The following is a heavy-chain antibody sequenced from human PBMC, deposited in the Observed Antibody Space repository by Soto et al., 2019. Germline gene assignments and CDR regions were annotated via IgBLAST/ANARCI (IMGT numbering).Heavy chain of an antibody. D-gene: IGHD4-17*01. V-gene: IGHV4-61*08. CDR1: GGSISSGGYY. Sequence: SETLSLTCTVSGGSISSGGYYWSWIRQHPGKGLEWIGYIYYSGSTSYNPSLKSRVTISIDTSKNQFSLKLSSVTAADTAVYYCAQTTVTTGEDWFDPWGQGTLVTVSS. CDR3: AQTTVTTGEDWFDP. CDR2: IYYSGST. J-gene: IGHJ5*02.